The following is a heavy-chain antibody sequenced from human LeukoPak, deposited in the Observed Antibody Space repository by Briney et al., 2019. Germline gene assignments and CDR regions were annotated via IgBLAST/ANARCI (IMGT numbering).Heavy chain of an antibody. J-gene: IGHJ6*03. CDR3: AREAPLWSGSNYYYYMDV. CDR1: GGSISSFY. CDR2: TYHDGST. V-gene: IGHV4-59*01. Sequence: SETRSLTCTVSGGSISSFYWSWIRQPPGKGLEWIGYTYHDGSTKYNPALKSRDTSKSQFSLKLSSVTAADTAVYYCAREAPLWSGSNYYYYMDVWGKGTTVTVSS. D-gene: IGHD3-3*01.